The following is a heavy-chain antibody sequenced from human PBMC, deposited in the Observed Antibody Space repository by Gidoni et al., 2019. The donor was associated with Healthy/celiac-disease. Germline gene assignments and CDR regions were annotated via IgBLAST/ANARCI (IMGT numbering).Heavy chain of an antibody. D-gene: IGHD2-21*01. Sequence: QLQLQESGPGLVKPSETLSLTCTVSGGSISSSSYYWGWIRQPPGKGLEWIGSIYYSGSTYYNPSLKSRVTISVDTSKNQFSLKLSSVTAADTAVYYCARVVRLRYFDYWGQGTLVTVSS. CDR2: IYYSGST. CDR3: ARVVRLRYFDY. CDR1: GGSISSSSYY. V-gene: IGHV4-39*01. J-gene: IGHJ4*02.